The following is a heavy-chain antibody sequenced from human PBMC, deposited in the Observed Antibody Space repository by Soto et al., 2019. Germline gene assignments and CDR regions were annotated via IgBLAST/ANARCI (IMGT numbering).Heavy chain of an antibody. Sequence: QVQLQESGPGLVKPSQTLSLTCTVSGGSISSGAYYWSWIRQPPGKGLESIGFMYYIGDTYYKQSFKIRVTRSLNTSKNKFPPNLSSVTAADTAVYYCARASTGELWVYAKWFDPWGPGTLVTVSS. CDR3: ARASTGELWVYAKWFDP. V-gene: IGHV4-30-4*01. CDR1: GGSISSGAYY. CDR2: MYYIGDT. J-gene: IGHJ5*02. D-gene: IGHD3-16*01.